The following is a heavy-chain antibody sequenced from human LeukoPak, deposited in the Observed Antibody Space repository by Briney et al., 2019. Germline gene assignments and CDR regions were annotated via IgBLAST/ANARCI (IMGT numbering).Heavy chain of an antibody. Sequence: SETLSLTCAVYGGSFSGYYWSWIRQPPGKGREWIGEINHSGSTNYNPSLKSRVTISVDTSKNQFSLKLSSVTAADTAVYYCARGRVVTAILDYWGQGTLVTVSS. CDR1: GGSFSGYY. J-gene: IGHJ4*02. V-gene: IGHV4-34*01. CDR3: ARGRVVTAILDY. CDR2: INHSGST. D-gene: IGHD2-21*02.